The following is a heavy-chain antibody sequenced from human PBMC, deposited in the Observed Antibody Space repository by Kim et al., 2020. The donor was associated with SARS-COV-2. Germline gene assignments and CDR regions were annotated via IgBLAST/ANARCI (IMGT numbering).Heavy chain of an antibody. CDR2: TTTTGGVI. CDR1: GFTFSNYE. D-gene: IGHD2-8*01. Sequence: GGSLRLSCVVSGFTFSNYEMNWYRQAPRKGLEWLSYTTTTGGVIFYADSVKGRFTTFRDNARNSLYLQMNSLRVEDTGLYYCARELVSTGGDACDAWGQGTMVTVSS. CDR3: ARELVSTGGDACDA. V-gene: IGHV3-48*03. J-gene: IGHJ3*01.